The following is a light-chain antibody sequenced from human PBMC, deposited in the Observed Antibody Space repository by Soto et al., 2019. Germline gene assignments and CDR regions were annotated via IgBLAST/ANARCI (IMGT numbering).Light chain of an antibody. J-gene: IGKJ2*01. CDR3: QQHKSFSYV. V-gene: IGKV1-5*03. CDR1: QTINIW. CDR2: KAS. Sequence: DIQMTQSPSTLSASVGDRVTITCRASQTINIWLAWYQQKPGKAPKLLIHKASSLESGVPSRFSGRGAGTEFTRTITSPQPDDLATDYRQQHKSFSYVFGQGTKVETK.